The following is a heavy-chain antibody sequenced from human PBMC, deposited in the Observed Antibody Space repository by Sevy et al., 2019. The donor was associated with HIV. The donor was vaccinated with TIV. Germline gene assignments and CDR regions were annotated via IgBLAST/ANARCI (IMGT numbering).Heavy chain of an antibody. V-gene: IGHV3-15*01. J-gene: IGHJ4*02. CDR2: IKSKTDGGTT. Sequence: GGSLRLSCAASGFTFSNAWMSWVRQAPGKGLEWVGRIKSKTDGGTTDYAAPVKGRFTISRDDLKNTLYLQMNSLKTEDTAVYYCTAPAPGYCSGGSCYGPGGFDYWGQGTLVTVSS. D-gene: IGHD2-15*01. CDR3: TAPAPGYCSGGSCYGPGGFDY. CDR1: GFTFSNAW.